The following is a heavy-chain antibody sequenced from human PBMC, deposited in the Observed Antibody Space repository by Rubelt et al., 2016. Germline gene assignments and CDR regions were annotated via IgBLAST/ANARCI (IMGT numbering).Heavy chain of an antibody. CDR2: INWNGGST. J-gene: IGHJ4*02. CDR1: GGSFSSSNYY. D-gene: IGHD3-22*01. V-gene: IGHV3-20*04. Sequence: LQLQESGPGLVKPSETLSLTCTVSGGSFSSSNYYWSWIRQPPGKGLEWVSGINWNGGSTGYADSVKGRFTISRDNAKSSLYLQMNSLRAEDTALYYFARDGFYDSSGYYHIFWGQGTLVTVSS. CDR3: ARDGFYDSSGYYHIF.